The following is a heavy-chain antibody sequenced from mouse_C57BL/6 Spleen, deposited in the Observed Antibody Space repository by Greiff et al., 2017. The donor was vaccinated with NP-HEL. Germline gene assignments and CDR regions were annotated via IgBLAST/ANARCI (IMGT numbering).Heavy chain of an antibody. V-gene: IGHV1-39*01. D-gene: IGHD1-1*01. CDR1: GYSFTDYN. CDR3: AREHGRNWYFDV. J-gene: IGHJ1*03. CDR2: INPNYGTT. Sequence: EVQLQQSGPELVKPGASVKISCKASGYSFTDYNMNWVKQSNGKSLEWIGVINPNYGTTSYNQKFTGKATLTVDQSSSTAYMQLNSRTSEDSAVSFCAREHGRNWYFDVWGTGTTVTVSS.